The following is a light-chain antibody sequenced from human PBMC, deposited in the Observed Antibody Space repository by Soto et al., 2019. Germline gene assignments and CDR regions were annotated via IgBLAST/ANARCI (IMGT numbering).Light chain of an antibody. CDR1: GSDVGDSSH. Sequence: QSALTQPRSVSGSPGQSVTISCTATGSDVGDSSHVSWYQLHPGKAPKLMIYEVNNRPSGVPDGFSGSKSGSTASLTISGLQAEDEAEYYCCLSPGSLTWLFGGGTKVTVL. CDR2: EVN. J-gene: IGLJ3*02. V-gene: IGLV2-11*01. CDR3: CLSPGSLTWL.